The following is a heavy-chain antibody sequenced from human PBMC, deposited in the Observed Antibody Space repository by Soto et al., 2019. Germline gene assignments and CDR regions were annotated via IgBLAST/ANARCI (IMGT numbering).Heavy chain of an antibody. CDR2: ISGSGGGT. Sequence: PGGSLRLSCAASGFTFSSYAMSWVRQAPGKGLEWVSAISGSGGGTYYADSVKGRFTISRDNSKNTLYLQMNSLRAEDTAVYYCAKTSLWFGELLDPPPLNFDYWGQGTLVTVSS. CDR3: AKTSLWFGELLDPPPLNFDY. J-gene: IGHJ4*02. CDR1: GFTFSSYA. V-gene: IGHV3-23*01. D-gene: IGHD3-10*01.